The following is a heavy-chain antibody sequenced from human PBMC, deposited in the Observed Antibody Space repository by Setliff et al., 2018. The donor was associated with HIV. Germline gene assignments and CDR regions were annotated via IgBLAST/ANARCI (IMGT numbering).Heavy chain of an antibody. CDR2: IRGYDEAT. Sequence: HPGGSLRLSCAASGFTFSSFAMTWVRQAPGKGLEWVTTIRGYDEATHYTDSVKGRFTISRDISRNTVYLQMNSLRVEGTAVYYCARDLQPYFAMAVWGQGTTVTVSS. V-gene: IGHV3-23*01. CDR1: GFTFSSFA. D-gene: IGHD4-4*01. CDR3: ARDLQPYFAMAV. J-gene: IGHJ6*02.